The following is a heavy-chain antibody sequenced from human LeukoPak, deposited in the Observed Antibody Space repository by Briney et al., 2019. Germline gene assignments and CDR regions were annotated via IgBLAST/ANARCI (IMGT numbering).Heavy chain of an antibody. D-gene: IGHD2-15*01. CDR1: GFTFDDYG. J-gene: IGHJ4*02. CDR3: ARSVAASRDY. Sequence: GGSLRLSCAASGFTFDDYGMSWVRQAPGKGLELVSGINWNGGSTGYADSVKGRFTISRDNTKNSLYLQMNSLRAEDTDLYYCARSVAASRDYWGQGTLVTVSS. CDR2: INWNGGST. V-gene: IGHV3-20*04.